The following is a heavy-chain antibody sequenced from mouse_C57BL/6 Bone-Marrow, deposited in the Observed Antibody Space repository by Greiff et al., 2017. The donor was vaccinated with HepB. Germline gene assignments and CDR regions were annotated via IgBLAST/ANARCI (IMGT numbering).Heavy chain of an antibody. J-gene: IGHJ2*01. Sequence: QVQLQQSGPELVKPGASVKISCKASGYAFSSSWMNWVKQRPGKGLEWIGRIYPGDGDTNYNGKFKGKATLTAYKSSSTAYMQLSSLTSEDSAVYFCAADPWDYWGQGTTLTVSS. CDR3: AADPWDY. V-gene: IGHV1-82*01. CDR1: GYAFSSSW. CDR2: IYPGDGDT.